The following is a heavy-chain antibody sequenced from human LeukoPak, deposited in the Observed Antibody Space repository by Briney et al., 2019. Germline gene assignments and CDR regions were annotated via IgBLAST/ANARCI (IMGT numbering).Heavy chain of an antibody. Sequence: SSETLSLTCTVSGGSISSGSYYWSWIRQPAGKGLEWIGRIYTSGSTNYNPSLKSRVTISVDTSKNQFSLKLSSVTAADTAVYYCARDPDFWTGYYYFDYWGQGTLVTVSS. J-gene: IGHJ4*02. D-gene: IGHD3/OR15-3a*01. CDR2: IYTSGST. CDR1: GGSISSGSYY. CDR3: ARDPDFWTGYYYFDY. V-gene: IGHV4-61*02.